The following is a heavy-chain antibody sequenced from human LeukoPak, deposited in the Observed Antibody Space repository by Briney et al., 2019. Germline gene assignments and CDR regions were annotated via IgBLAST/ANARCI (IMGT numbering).Heavy chain of an antibody. CDR2: ISCNSASI. V-gene: IGHV3-9*01. CDR3: AKSQYYYESSGSPFDY. J-gene: IGHJ4*02. D-gene: IGHD3-22*01. CDR1: GFTSNDIG. Sequence: SMSSSGAVAGFTSNDIGMRCVRPPAGGVLGWASGISCNSASIGYADSVKGRFTMSRDNAKNTLYLQMNSLRAEDTALYYCAKSQYYYESSGSPFDYWGQGILVTVSS.